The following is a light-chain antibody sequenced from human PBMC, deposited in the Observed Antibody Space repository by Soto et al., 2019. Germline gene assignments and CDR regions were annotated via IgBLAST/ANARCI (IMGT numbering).Light chain of an antibody. CDR1: QSVSASQ. CDR3: QQFGNSLWT. J-gene: IGKJ1*01. Sequence: ETVLTQSPGTLSLSPGERATLSCMCSQSVSASQLAWYQQKPGQAPRLLIYGISTRATGIPDRFSGSGSGTDCTLTTSRLEPEDVAMYYCQQFGNSLWTFGQGTKVDIK. V-gene: IGKV3-20*01. CDR2: GIS.